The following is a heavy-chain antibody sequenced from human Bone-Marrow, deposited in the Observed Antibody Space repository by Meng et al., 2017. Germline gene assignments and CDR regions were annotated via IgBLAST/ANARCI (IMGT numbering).Heavy chain of an antibody. J-gene: IGHJ6*02. CDR1: GFTFSSYA. Sequence: GRSLKISCAVSGFTFSSYAMSWVRQAPGKGLEWVSSIRGSGGDIYYADSVKGRFTISRDNAKNSLYLQMNSLRAEDTAVYYCARVGSNGSGSYYYYYYGMDVWGQGTMVTVSS. CDR2: IRGSGGDI. CDR3: ARVGSNGSGSYYYYYYGMDV. D-gene: IGHD3-10*01. V-gene: IGHV3-21*01.